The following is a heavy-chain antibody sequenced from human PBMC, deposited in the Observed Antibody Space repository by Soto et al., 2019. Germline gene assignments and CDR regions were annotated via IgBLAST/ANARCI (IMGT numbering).Heavy chain of an antibody. CDR2: IYYSGST. CDR1: GGSISSGGYY. CDR3: ARDLCYGSGSCYGMDV. V-gene: IGHV4-31*03. J-gene: IGHJ6*02. D-gene: IGHD3-10*01. Sequence: SETLSLTCTVSGGSISSGGYYWSWIRQHPGKGLEWIGYIYYSGSTYYNPSLKSRVTISVDTSKNQFSLKLSSVTAADTAVYYCARDLCYGSGSCYGMDVWGQGPTVTVSS.